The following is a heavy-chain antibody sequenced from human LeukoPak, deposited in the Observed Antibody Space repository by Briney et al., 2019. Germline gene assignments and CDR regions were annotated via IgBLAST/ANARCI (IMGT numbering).Heavy chain of an antibody. J-gene: IGHJ6*02. CDR3: ARDQVIAATLTYGMDV. D-gene: IGHD2-15*01. Sequence: GGSLRLSCAASGFTFSNYSMNWVRQAPGKGLEWVSVIFSGGRAYYADTVKGRFTITRDNSRNTLYLQMNSLKAEDTAVYYCARDQVIAATLTYGMDVWGQGTTVTVSS. V-gene: IGHV3-53*01. CDR1: GFTFSNYS. CDR2: IFSGGRA.